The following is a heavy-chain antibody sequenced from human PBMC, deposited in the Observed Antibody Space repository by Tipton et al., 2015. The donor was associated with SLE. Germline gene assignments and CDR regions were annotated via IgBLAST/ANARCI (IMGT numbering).Heavy chain of an antibody. CDR2: IIPIFGKP. Sequence: QLVQSGAEVKKPGSSVKASCKASGGTFNKYAITWVRQAPGQGLDWMGGIIPIFGKPNYAQEFQGRVTITTDESTSTAYMELSSLRSDDTAVYYCARDVAGATAFDYWGQGTLVTVSS. CDR3: ARDVAGATAFDY. CDR1: GGTFNKYA. V-gene: IGHV1-69*05. J-gene: IGHJ4*02. D-gene: IGHD1-26*01.